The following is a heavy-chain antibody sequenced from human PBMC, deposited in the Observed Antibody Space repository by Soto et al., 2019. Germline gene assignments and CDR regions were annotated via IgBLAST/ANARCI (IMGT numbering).Heavy chain of an antibody. V-gene: IGHV3-74*01. D-gene: IGHD4-17*01. CDR3: ALSHTVTTDY. CDR1: GLTFSSYW. J-gene: IGHJ4*02. CDR2: INSAGSST. Sequence: EVQLVESGGGLVQPGGSLRLSCAASGLTFSSYWMHWVRQAPGRGLVWVSRINSAGSSTSYADSVKGRFTISRDNAKNTLYLQMNTLRAEDTAVYYCALSHTVTTDYWGQGTLVTVSS.